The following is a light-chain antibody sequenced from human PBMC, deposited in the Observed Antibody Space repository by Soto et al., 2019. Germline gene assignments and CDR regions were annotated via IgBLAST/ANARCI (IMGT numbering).Light chain of an antibody. J-gene: IGLJ2*01. CDR3: ATWDDSLHGVV. V-gene: IGLV1-44*01. Sequence: QSVVTQPPSASGTPGQRVTISCSGSRSNIGSNTVTWYQQLPGTAPKLLIHSNDQRPSGVPDRFSGSKSGTSASLAISGLQSEDEGDYYCATWDDSLHGVVFGGGTQLTVL. CDR1: RSNIGSNT. CDR2: SND.